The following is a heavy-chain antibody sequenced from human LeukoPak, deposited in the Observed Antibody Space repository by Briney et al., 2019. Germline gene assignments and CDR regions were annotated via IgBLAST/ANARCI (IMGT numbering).Heavy chain of an antibody. CDR1: GGSISSGGYY. D-gene: IGHD3-3*01. J-gene: IGHJ4*02. CDR2: IYYSGST. Sequence: PSETLSLTCTVSGGSISSGGYYWSWIRQHPGKGLEWIGYIYYSGSTYYNPSLKSRVTISVDTSKNQFSLKLSSATAADTAVYYCARVRSYDFWSQAPSVGHFDYWGQGTLVTVSS. V-gene: IGHV4-31*03. CDR3: ARVRSYDFWSQAPSVGHFDY.